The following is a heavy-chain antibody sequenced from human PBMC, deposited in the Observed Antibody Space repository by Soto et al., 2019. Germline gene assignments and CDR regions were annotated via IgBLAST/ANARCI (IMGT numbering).Heavy chain of an antibody. CDR1: GFTFSSYA. J-gene: IGHJ2*01. V-gene: IGHV3-23*01. D-gene: IGHD4-17*01. Sequence: EVPLLESGGGLVQPGGSLRLSCAASGFTFSSYAMSWVRQAPGKGLEWVSAISGSGGSTYYADSVRGRLTISRDNSKNTLYLQMNSLRAEDTAVYYCAKRTVGWYFDLWGRGTLVTVSS. CDR3: AKRTVGWYFDL. CDR2: ISGSGGST.